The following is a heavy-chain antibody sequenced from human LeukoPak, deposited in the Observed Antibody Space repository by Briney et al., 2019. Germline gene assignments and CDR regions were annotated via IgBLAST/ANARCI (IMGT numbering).Heavy chain of an antibody. CDR2: VNTDGSAT. CDR1: GFTFSNYW. J-gene: IGHJ4*02. Sequence: GGSLRLSCAASGFTFSNYWMHWVRQAPGKGLVWVSRVNTDGSATTYADSVKGRFTISRDNAKNTVYLQMNSLRAEDTAVYYCARDRGHAYFFDYWGQGALVTVSS. D-gene: IGHD2-2*01. CDR3: ARDRGHAYFFDY. V-gene: IGHV3-74*01.